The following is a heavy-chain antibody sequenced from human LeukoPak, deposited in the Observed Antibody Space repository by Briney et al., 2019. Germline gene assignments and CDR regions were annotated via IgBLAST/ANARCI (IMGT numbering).Heavy chain of an antibody. CDR1: GFTFSSYA. CDR3: AKALNSWLYYDSSGYPPDFDY. Sequence: GGSLRLSCAASGFTFSSYAMHWVRQAPGKGLEWVAVISYDGSNKYYADSVKGRFTISRDNPKNTLYLQMNSLRAEDTAVYYCAKALNSWLYYDSSGYPPDFDYWGQGTLVTVSS. D-gene: IGHD3-22*01. CDR2: ISYDGSNK. J-gene: IGHJ4*02. V-gene: IGHV3-30*04.